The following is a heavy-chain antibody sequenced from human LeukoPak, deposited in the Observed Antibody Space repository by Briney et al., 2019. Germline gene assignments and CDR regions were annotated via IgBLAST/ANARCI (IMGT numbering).Heavy chain of an antibody. CDR2: IKQDGSEK. D-gene: IGHD3-9*01. V-gene: IGHV3-7*01. CDR1: GFTFSSYW. J-gene: IGHJ4*02. CDR3: ARGGSDYDILTGYYNVIGY. Sequence: GESLRLSCAASGFTFSSYWMSWVRQAPGKGLEWVANIKQDGSEKYYVDSVKGRFTISRDNAKNSLYLQMNSLRAEDTAVYYCARGGSDYDILTGYYNVIGYWGQGTLVPVSS.